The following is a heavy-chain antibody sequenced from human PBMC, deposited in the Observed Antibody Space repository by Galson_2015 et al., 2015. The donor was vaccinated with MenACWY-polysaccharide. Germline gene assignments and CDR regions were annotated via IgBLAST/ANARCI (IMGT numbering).Heavy chain of an antibody. Sequence: SETLSLTCTVSRGSIRSYYWSWIRQSADKGLEYIGRIHATGSTAYNPSFRSRVAMSVDLPRNNFSLRLASVTASDTAIYYCARRSPDNWYFDLWGRGTLVIVSS. CDR3: ARRSPDNWYFDL. CDR2: IHATGST. V-gene: IGHV4-4*07. D-gene: IGHD1-14*01. J-gene: IGHJ2*01. CDR1: RGSIRSYY.